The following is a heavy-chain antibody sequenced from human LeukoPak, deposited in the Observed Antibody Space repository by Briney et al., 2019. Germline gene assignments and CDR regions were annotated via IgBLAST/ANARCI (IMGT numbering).Heavy chain of an antibody. Sequence: GGSLRLSCAASGFTFSDYYMSWIRQAPGKGLEWVSYISSSGNITYSADSVKGRFTISRDNAKNSLYLQINSLRAEDTAVYYCARATAADTAMIYFDYWGQGTLVTVSS. CDR2: ISSSGNIT. V-gene: IGHV3-11*01. CDR1: GFTFSDYY. J-gene: IGHJ4*02. CDR3: ARATAADTAMIYFDY. D-gene: IGHD5-18*01.